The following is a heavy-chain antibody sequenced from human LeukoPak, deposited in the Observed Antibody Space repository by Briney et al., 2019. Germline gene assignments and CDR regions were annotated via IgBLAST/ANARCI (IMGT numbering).Heavy chain of an antibody. Sequence: SETLSLTCAVYGGSFSGYYWSWIRQPPGKGLEWIGEINHSGRTNYNPSLKSRVTISVDTSKNQFSLKLSSVTSADTAVYYFARVLRITVIRGGLSLRGPLFDPWGQGTLVTVSS. V-gene: IGHV4-34*01. D-gene: IGHD3-10*01. CDR2: INHSGRT. CDR1: GGSFSGYY. J-gene: IGHJ5*02. CDR3: ARVLRITVIRGGLSLRGPLFDP.